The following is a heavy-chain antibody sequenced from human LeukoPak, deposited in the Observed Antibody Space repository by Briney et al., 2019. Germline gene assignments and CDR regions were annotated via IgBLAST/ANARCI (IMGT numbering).Heavy chain of an antibody. J-gene: IGHJ4*02. CDR3: ARGVNDYGDYMDY. D-gene: IGHD4-17*01. CDR2: IYYSGST. CDR1: GGSISSSSYY. V-gene: IGHV4-39*07. Sequence: ASETLSLTCTVSGGSISSSSYYWGWIRQPPGKGLEWIGSIYYSGSTYYNPSLKSRVTISVDTSKNQFSLKLSSVTAADTAVYYCARGVNDYGDYMDYWGQGTLVTVSS.